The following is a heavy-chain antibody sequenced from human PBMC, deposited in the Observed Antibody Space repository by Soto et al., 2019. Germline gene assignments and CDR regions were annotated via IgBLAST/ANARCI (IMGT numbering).Heavy chain of an antibody. CDR2: INPSSGST. V-gene: IGHV1-46*01. CDR1: GYTFTNYY. Sequence: ASVKVSCKASGYTFTNYYLHWVRQAPGQGLEWIGIINPSSGSTTYAQKFQGRVTMTRDTSTSTAYMELSSLRSEDTAVYYCARGKAAHDYYYYGMDVWGQGTTVTVSS. D-gene: IGHD6-6*01. J-gene: IGHJ6*02. CDR3: ARGKAAHDYYYYGMDV.